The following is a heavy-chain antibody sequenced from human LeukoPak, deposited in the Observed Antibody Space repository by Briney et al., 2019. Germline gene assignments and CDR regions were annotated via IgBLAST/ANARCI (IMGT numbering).Heavy chain of an antibody. J-gene: IGHJ4*02. CDR1: GFSFNNYG. D-gene: IGHD6-13*01. CDR3: ARVAEAAAFDY. V-gene: IGHV3-21*01. CDR2: ISSSGRYT. Sequence: GGSLRLSCVGSGFSFNNYGMHWVRQAPGKGLEWVSSISSSGRYTYYSDSVKGRFTISRDNAKNSLYLQMNSLRAEDTAVYYCARVAEAAAFDYWGQGTLVTVSS.